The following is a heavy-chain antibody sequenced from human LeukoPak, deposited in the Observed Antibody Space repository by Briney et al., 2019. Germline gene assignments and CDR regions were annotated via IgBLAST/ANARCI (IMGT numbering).Heavy chain of an antibody. CDR3: ARGVIMRGNWFDP. CDR2: IYYSGST. V-gene: IGHV4-39*07. CDR1: GFTFSSYS. J-gene: IGHJ5*02. D-gene: IGHD3-10*01. Sequence: GSLRLSCAASGFTFSSYSMNWVRQPPGKGLEWIGSIYYSGSTYYNPSLKSRVTISVDTSKNQFSLKLSSVTAADTAVYYCARGVIMRGNWFDPWGQGTLVTVSS.